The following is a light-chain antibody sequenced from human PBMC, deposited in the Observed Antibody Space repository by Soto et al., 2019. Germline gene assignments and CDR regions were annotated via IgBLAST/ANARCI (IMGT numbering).Light chain of an antibody. J-gene: IGLJ1*01. V-gene: IGLV2-14*01. Sequence: QSALTQPASVSGSPGQSITISCTGTSSDVGGYNYVSWYQQHPGKAPKLMIYDVSNRPSGVSNRFSGSKSGNTASLTISGLQAEDEADYYCSSYTSSRTHFFGTGTKLTVL. CDR1: SSDVGGYNY. CDR3: SSYTSSRTHF. CDR2: DVS.